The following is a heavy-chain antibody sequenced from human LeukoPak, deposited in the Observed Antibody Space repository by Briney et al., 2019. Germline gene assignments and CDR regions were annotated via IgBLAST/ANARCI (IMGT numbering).Heavy chain of an antibody. CDR2: IRQDGNKI. D-gene: IGHD6-6*01. Sequence: GGSLRLSCAASGFTFSTYWMSWVRQAPGKGLEWVANIRQDGNKIYYVDSVKGRFTISRDNAKNSLYLQMNNLRAEDTAVYYCARLGDRQVLDNWGQGTLVTVSS. J-gene: IGHJ4*02. CDR3: ARLGDRQVLDN. CDR1: GFTFSTYW. V-gene: IGHV3-7*01.